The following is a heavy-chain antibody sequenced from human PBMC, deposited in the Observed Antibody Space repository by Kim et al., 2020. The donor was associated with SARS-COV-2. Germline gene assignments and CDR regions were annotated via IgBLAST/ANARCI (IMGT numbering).Heavy chain of an antibody. CDR3: AKDGGTTGTTGDALDI. V-gene: IGHV3-30*18. Sequence: GGSLRLSCAASGFTFSTYDMNWIRQAPGKGLEWVAVITYAGRNTHYVDSVKGRFTISRDNSKNTLYLQMNSLRAEDTAVYYCAKDGGTTGTTGDALDIWGQGTMVTVSS. D-gene: IGHD1-1*01. J-gene: IGHJ3*02. CDR2: ITYAGRNT. CDR1: GFTFSTYD.